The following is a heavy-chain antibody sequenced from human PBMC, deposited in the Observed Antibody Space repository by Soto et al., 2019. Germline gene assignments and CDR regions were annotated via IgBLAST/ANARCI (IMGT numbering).Heavy chain of an antibody. D-gene: IGHD3-22*01. CDR2: IYYSGST. Sequence: ETLSLTGTGSGGSISSYYWSWIRQPPGKGLEWIGYIYYSGSTNYNPSLKSRVTISVDTSKNQFSLKLSSVTAADTAVYYCARETEYYYDSSGYSAPWAFDIWGQGTMVTVSS. CDR3: ARETEYYYDSSGYSAPWAFDI. V-gene: IGHV4-59*01. CDR1: GGSISSYY. J-gene: IGHJ3*02.